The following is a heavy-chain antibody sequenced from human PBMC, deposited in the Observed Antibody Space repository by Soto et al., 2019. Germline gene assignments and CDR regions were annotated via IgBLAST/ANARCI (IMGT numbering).Heavy chain of an antibody. V-gene: IGHV3-30*18. Sequence: VQLVESGGGVVQPGRSLRLSCAASGFTFSDDAMHWVRQAPGKGLEWVAVVSHDGRDTHYADSVKGPFTISRDSSKNTVSLEMPSLRAEDTAVYYCAKGGRQWLVTSDFNYWGQGALVTVSS. CDR1: GFTFSDDA. J-gene: IGHJ4*02. CDR2: VSHDGRDT. CDR3: AKGGRQWLVTSDFNY. D-gene: IGHD6-19*01.